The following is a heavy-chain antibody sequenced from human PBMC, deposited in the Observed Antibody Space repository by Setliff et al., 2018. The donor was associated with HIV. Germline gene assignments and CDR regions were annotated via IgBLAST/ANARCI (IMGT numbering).Heavy chain of an antibody. CDR3: ARAKIGPYGDSTYYYGMDV. J-gene: IGHJ6*02. Sequence: PGGSLRLSCAASGFTFSSYWMNWVRQAPGKGLEWVANIKQDGSEKYYVDSVKGRFTISRDNAKNSLYLQMNSLRAEDTAVYYCARAKIGPYGDSTYYYGMDVWGQGTTVTVSS. D-gene: IGHD4-17*01. CDR2: IKQDGSEK. CDR1: GFTFSSYW. V-gene: IGHV3-7*03.